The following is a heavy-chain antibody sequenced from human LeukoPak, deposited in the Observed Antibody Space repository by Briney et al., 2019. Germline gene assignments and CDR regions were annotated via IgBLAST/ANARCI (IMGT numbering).Heavy chain of an antibody. CDR2: IKSETDGGTT. D-gene: IGHD2-2*01. CDR3: ALRYCSSTSCHRGTFDI. CDR1: GFIFTNTW. V-gene: IGHV3-15*01. J-gene: IGHJ3*02. Sequence: GGSLRLSCAGSGFIFTNTWMNWVRQAPGKGLEWVGRIKSETDGGTTDYAAPLKGRFTISGDDSKNTLYLQMNSLRTEDTAIYYCALRYCSSTSCHRGTFDIWGQGTMVTVSS.